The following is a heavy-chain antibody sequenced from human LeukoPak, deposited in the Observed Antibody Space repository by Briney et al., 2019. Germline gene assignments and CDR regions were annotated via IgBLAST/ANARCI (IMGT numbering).Heavy chain of an antibody. CDR2: ISTDGSIT. CDR1: GFTFGNYA. CDR3: ARKESYPAPFDL. Sequence: GGSLRLSWAASGFTFGNYAMSWVRQVPVKGLVWVSRISTDGSITSYVESVKGRFTISRDNAKNTLYLQMNSLRVEDTAVYYCARKESYPAPFDLWGQGTLVTVSS. V-gene: IGHV3-74*01. J-gene: IGHJ5*02.